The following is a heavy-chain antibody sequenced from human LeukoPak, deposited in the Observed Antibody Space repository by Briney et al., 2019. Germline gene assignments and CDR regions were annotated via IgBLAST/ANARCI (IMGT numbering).Heavy chain of an antibody. D-gene: IGHD2-8*01. Sequence: GASVKVSCKASGGTFSSYAISWVRQAPGQGLEWMGGIIPIFGTANYAQKFQDRVTITADKSTSTTYMELSRLRSDDTAEYYCARSAEHCTNGVCYTDYYMDVWGKGTTVTVSS. V-gene: IGHV1-69*06. CDR3: ARSAEHCTNGVCYTDYYMDV. J-gene: IGHJ6*03. CDR2: IIPIFGTA. CDR1: GGTFSSYA.